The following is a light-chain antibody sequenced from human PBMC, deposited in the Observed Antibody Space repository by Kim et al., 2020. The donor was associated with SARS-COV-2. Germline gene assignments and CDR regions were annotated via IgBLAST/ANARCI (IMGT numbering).Light chain of an antibody. Sequence: GQSVTISCTGTSSDVSGYNYVSWYQRHPGKAPKLMIYDVSKRPSGVPDRFSGSKSGNTASLTISGLQAEDEADYYCCSYAGSYTYVFGTGTKVTVL. CDR1: SSDVSGYNY. J-gene: IGLJ1*01. CDR3: CSYAGSYTYV. V-gene: IGLV2-11*01. CDR2: DVS.